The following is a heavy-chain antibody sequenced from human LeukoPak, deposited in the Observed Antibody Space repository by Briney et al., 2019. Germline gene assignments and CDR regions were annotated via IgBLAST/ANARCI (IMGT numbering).Heavy chain of an antibody. Sequence: GKSLKISCKGSGYSFTSYWIGWVCQMPGKGLECMGIIYPGDSDTRYSPSFQGQVTISADKSISTAYLQWSSLKASDTAMYYCANFHYYDSSAYYYYFDYWGQGTLVTVSS. J-gene: IGHJ4*02. V-gene: IGHV5-51*01. D-gene: IGHD3-22*01. CDR2: IYPGDSDT. CDR1: GYSFTSYW. CDR3: ANFHYYDSSAYYYYFDY.